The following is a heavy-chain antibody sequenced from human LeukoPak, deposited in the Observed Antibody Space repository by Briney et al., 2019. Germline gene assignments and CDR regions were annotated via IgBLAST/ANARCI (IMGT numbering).Heavy chain of an antibody. D-gene: IGHD3-3*01. V-gene: IGHV3-23*01. CDR2: ISGSGGST. J-gene: IGHJ6*03. CDR1: GFTFSSYA. Sequence: GGPLRLSCAASGFTFSSYAMSWVRQAPGKGLEWVSAISGSGGSTYYADSVKGRFTISRDNSKNTLYLQMNSLRAEDTAVYYCAKVGYYDFWSGPRGYYYMDVWGKGTTVTVSS. CDR3: AKVGYYDFWSGPRGYYYMDV.